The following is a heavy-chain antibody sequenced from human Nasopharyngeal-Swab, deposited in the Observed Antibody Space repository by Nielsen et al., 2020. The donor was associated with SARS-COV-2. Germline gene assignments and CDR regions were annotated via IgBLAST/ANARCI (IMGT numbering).Heavy chain of an antibody. CDR3: ARDEGLGYDFWSGGYYYYYYGMDV. Sequence: ASVKVSCKASGYTFTSYAMNWVRQAPGQGLEWMGWINTNTGNPTNAQGFTGRFVFSLDTSVSTAYLQISSLKAEDTAVYYCARDEGLGYDFWSGGYYYYYYGMDVWGQGTTVTVSS. D-gene: IGHD3-3*01. CDR2: INTNTGNP. CDR1: GYTFTSYA. J-gene: IGHJ6*02. V-gene: IGHV7-4-1*02.